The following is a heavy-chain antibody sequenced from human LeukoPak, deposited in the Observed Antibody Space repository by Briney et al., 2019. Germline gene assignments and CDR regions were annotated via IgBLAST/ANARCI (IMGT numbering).Heavy chain of an antibody. V-gene: IGHV3-73*01. J-gene: IGHJ4*02. Sequence: GGSLKLSCAASGFTFSGSTMHWVRQASGKALEWVGRIRSKANSYATAYAASVKGRFTISRDDSKNTAYLQMNSLKTEDTAVYYCTTVITTMVWGQGTLVTVSS. CDR3: TTVITTMV. CDR2: IRSKANSYAT. CDR1: GFTFSGST. D-gene: IGHD5-18*01.